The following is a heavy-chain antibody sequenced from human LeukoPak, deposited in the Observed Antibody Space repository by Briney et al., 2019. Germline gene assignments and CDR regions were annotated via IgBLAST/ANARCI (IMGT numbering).Heavy chain of an antibody. Sequence: ASVKVSCKASGGTFSSYAISWVRQAPGQGLEWMGGINPIFGTANYAQKFQGRVTITADESTSTAYMELSSLRSEDTAVYYCARAPFGGSRFDYWGQGTLVTVSS. D-gene: IGHD2-15*01. J-gene: IGHJ4*02. CDR2: INPIFGTA. CDR1: GGTFSSYA. V-gene: IGHV1-69*13. CDR3: ARAPFGGSRFDY.